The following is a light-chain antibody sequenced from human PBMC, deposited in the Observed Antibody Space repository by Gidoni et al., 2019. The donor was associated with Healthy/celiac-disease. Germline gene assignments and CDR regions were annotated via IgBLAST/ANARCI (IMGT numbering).Light chain of an antibody. J-gene: IGLJ2*01. V-gene: IGLV3-25*03. CDR3: QSADSSGTYVV. Sequence: GQTARITCSGDALPKQYAYWYQQKPGQAPVLVIYKDSERPSGIPERFSGSSSGTTVTLTISGVQAEDEADYYCQSADSSGTYVVFGGGTKLTVL. CDR1: ALPKQY. CDR2: KDS.